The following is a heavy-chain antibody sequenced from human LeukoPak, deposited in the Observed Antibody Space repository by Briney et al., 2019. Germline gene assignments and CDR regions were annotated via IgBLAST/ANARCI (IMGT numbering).Heavy chain of an antibody. D-gene: IGHD3-22*01. CDR1: GFTFNSYS. CDR2: ISSSSSYI. J-gene: IGHJ6*02. CDR3: ARDRAQDYYYDMASGMDV. V-gene: IGHV3-21*01. Sequence: PGGSLRLSCAASGFTFNSYSMNWVRQAPGKGLEWVSSISSSSSYIYYADSVKGRFTISRDNAKNSLYLQMNSLRAEDTAVYYCARDRAQDYYYDMASGMDVWGQGTTVTVSS.